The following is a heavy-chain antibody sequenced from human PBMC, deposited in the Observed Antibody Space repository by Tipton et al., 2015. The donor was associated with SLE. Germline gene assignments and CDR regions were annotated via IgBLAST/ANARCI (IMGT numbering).Heavy chain of an antibody. D-gene: IGHD6-19*01. CDR2: ISSSSSYI. Sequence: SLRLSCAASGFTFSNYSMNWVRQAPGKGLEWVSSISSSSSYIYYADSVKGRFTISRDNAKNSLYLQMNSLRAEDTAVYYCAREAPSGWFGYWGQGTLVTVSS. CDR3: AREAPSGWFGY. J-gene: IGHJ4*02. CDR1: GFTFSNYS. V-gene: IGHV3-21*03.